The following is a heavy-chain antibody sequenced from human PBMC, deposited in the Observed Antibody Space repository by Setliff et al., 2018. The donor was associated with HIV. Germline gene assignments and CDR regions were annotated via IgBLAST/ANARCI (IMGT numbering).Heavy chain of an antibody. V-gene: IGHV3-23*01. Sequence: GESLRLSCAASGITFSTYAMSWVRQAPGKGLEWVSVISGSGTTTYYADSVKGRFTISRDNSKNTVYLQMNSLRAEDTAIYYCSKMVGGSRSSGSCYFDYWGQGTLVTVSS. J-gene: IGHJ4*02. D-gene: IGHD2-15*01. CDR1: GITFSTYA. CDR2: ISGSGTTT. CDR3: SKMVGGSRSSGSCYFDY.